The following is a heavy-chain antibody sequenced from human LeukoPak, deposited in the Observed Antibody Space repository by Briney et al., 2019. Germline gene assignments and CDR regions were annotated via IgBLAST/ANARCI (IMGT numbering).Heavy chain of an antibody. CDR1: GGSISSYY. V-gene: IGHV4-4*07. J-gene: IGHJ6*03. CDR3: ARRTTGTTSPIYYYYYMDV. Sequence: SETLSLTCTVSGGSISSYYWSWIRQPAGKGLEWIGRIYTSGSTNYNPSLKSRVTMSVDTSKNQFSLKLSSVTAADTAVYYCARRTTGTTSPIYYYYYMDVWGKGTTVTVSS. CDR2: IYTSGST. D-gene: IGHD1-1*01.